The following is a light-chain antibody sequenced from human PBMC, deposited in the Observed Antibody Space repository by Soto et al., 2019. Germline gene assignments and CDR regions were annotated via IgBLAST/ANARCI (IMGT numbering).Light chain of an antibody. J-gene: IGKJ4*01. CDR1: QSVSSSQ. CDR3: QQYASAPHT. CDR2: AAS. V-gene: IGKV3-20*01. Sequence: EVVLAQSPGTLSLSPGERATLSCRASQSVSSSQLAWFQQKPGQAPRLLNYAASWRAAGIPDRFSGSGSGTDLTLTISRLEPAAFAVYYCQQYASAPHTFGGGTKVEIK.